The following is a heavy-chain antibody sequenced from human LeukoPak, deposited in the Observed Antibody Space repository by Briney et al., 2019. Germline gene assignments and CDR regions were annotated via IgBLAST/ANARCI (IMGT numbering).Heavy chain of an antibody. CDR2: ISSSSSYI. CDR1: GFTFSSYS. V-gene: IGHV3-21*01. Sequence: GGSLRLSCAASGFTFSSYSMNWVRQAPGEGLEWVSSISSSSSYIYYADSVKGRFTISRDNAKNSLYLQMNSLRAEDTAVYYCARVSRNGDAFDIWGQGTMITVSS. J-gene: IGHJ3*02. D-gene: IGHD1-1*01. CDR3: ARVSRNGDAFDI.